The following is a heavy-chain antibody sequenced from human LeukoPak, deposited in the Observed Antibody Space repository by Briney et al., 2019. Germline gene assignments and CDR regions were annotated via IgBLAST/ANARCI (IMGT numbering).Heavy chain of an antibody. Sequence: SETLSLTCAVYGGSFSGYYWSWIRQPPGKGLEWIGEINHSGSTNYNPSLKSRVTISVDTSKNQFSLKLSSVTAADTAVYYCASSRNLEYSSSSDYYYGMDVWGQETTVTVSS. V-gene: IGHV4-34*01. CDR3: ASSRNLEYSSSSDYYYGMDV. J-gene: IGHJ6*02. CDR1: GGSFSGYY. CDR2: INHSGST. D-gene: IGHD6-6*01.